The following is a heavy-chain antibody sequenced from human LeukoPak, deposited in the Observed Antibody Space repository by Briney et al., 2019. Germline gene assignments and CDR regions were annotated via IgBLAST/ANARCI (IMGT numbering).Heavy chain of an antibody. J-gene: IGHJ4*02. D-gene: IGHD6-6*01. CDR1: GFTFGDYS. CDR2: IRNKAYGGTT. Sequence: GGSLRLSCTASGFTFGDYSMSWFRQAPGKGLEWVGFIRNKAYGGTTEYAASVKGRFTISRDDSKSIAYLQMNSLKTEDTAVYYCTRDFSSSSRDYFDYWGQGTLVTVSS. CDR3: TRDFSSSSRDYFDY. V-gene: IGHV3-49*03.